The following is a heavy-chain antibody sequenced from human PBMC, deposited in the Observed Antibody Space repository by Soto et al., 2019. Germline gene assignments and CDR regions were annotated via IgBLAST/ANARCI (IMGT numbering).Heavy chain of an antibody. CDR2: IYPGDSET. Sequence: GESLKISCQTSGYTFSSNWIGWVRQMPGKGLEWMGIIYPGDSETRYSPSFQGQVTISADRSFSTAYLQWTSLQASDTAMYYCASLLDSWVEPHYFYSCGQGTMFTVSS. J-gene: IGHJ4*02. V-gene: IGHV5-51*01. CDR3: ASLLDSWVEPHYFYS. D-gene: IGHD1-1*01. CDR1: GYTFSSNW.